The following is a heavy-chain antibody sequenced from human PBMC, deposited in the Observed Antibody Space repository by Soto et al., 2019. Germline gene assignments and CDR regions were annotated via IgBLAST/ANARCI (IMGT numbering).Heavy chain of an antibody. J-gene: IGHJ6*02. D-gene: IGHD6-19*01. CDR3: AKDGYSSGWYPTPV. CDR1: GFTFSSYA. CDR2: MSGSGGST. V-gene: IGHV3-23*01. Sequence: PGGSLRLSCAASGFTFSSYAMTWARQAPGKGLEWVSGMSGSGGSTYYGDSVKGRFTISGDNSKNALYLQMNSLRAEDTAVYYCAKDGYSSGWYPTPVWGQGTTVTVSS.